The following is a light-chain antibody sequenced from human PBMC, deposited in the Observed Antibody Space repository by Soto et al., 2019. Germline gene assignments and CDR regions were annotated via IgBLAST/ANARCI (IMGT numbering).Light chain of an antibody. CDR1: QSVLYSSNNKNY. J-gene: IGKJ1*01. V-gene: IGKV4-1*01. Sequence: DIVMTQSPDSLAVSLGERATINCKSSQSVLYSSNNKNYLAWYQQKPGQPPKLLIYWASTRESGVPGRFSGSGYGTDFTLTISSLQAEDVAVYYCQQYYDAPQNFGQGTKVEIK. CDR2: WAS. CDR3: QQYYDAPQN.